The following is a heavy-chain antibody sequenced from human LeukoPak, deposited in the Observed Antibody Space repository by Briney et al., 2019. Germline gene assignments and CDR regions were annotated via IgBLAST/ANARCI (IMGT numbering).Heavy chain of an antibody. V-gene: IGHV3-21*01. J-gene: IGHJ4*02. CDR3: AKSGLNRFDY. CDR1: GFTFSAYN. CDR2: ITTSSSYM. Sequence: PGGSLRLSCAASGFTFSAYNMNWVRRTPGKGLEWVSSITTSSSYMFYADSVRGRFTISRDNAENSLYLQMNSLRDEDTAVYYCAKSGLNRFDYWGQGTLVTVSS. D-gene: IGHD2-15*01.